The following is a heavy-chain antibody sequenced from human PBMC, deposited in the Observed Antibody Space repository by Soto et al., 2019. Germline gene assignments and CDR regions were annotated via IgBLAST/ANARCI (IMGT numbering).Heavy chain of an antibody. CDR3: TTLEWLSIRDY. CDR1: GFTFSGSA. Sequence: EVQLVESGGGLVQPGGSLKLSCAASGFTFSGSAMHWVRQASGKGLEWVGRIRSKANSYATAYAASVKGRFTISRDDSKNMAYLQMNSLKTEDTAVYYCTTLEWLSIRDYWGQGTLVTVSS. CDR2: IRSKANSYAT. J-gene: IGHJ4*02. D-gene: IGHD3-3*01. V-gene: IGHV3-73*02.